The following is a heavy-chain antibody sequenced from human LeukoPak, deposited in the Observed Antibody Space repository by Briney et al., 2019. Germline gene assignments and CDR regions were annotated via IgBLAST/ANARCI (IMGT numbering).Heavy chain of an antibody. V-gene: IGHV4-59*08. CDR2: IYYSGST. CDR3: ARVVGSITMVRGVKGYYFDY. CDR1: GGSISSYY. Sequence: PSETLSLTCTVSGGSISSYYRSWIRQPPGKGLEWIGYIYYSGSTNYNPSLKSRVTISVDTSKNQFSLKLSSVTAADTAVYYCARVVGSITMVRGVKGYYFDYWGQGTLVTVSS. J-gene: IGHJ4*02. D-gene: IGHD3-10*01.